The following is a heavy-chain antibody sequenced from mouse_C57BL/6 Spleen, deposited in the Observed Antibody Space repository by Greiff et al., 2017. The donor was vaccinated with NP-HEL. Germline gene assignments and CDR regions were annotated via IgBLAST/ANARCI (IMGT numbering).Heavy chain of an antibody. CDR3: TRGGYYSVNWYFDV. CDR2: IDPETGGT. Sequence: QVQLQQSGAELVRPGASVTLSCKASGYTFTDYEMHWVKQTPVHGLEWIGAIDPETGGTAYNQKFKGKAILTADKSSSTAYMELRSLTSEDSAVYYCTRGGYYSVNWYFDVWGTGTTVTVSS. CDR1: GYTFTDYE. D-gene: IGHD2-3*01. V-gene: IGHV1-15*01. J-gene: IGHJ1*03.